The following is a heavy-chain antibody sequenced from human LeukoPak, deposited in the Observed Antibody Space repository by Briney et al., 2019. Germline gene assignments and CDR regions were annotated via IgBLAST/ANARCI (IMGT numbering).Heavy chain of an antibody. CDR3: AXXDSSTVTYYYYYMDV. J-gene: IGHJ6*03. CDR2: INPNSGGT. Sequence: GASVKVSCKASGYTFTGYYMHWVRQAPGQGLEWMGWINPNSGGTNYAQKFQGRVTMTRDTSISTAYMELSRLRSDDTAVYYCAXXDSSTVTYYYYYMDVWGKGTTVTISS. V-gene: IGHV1-2*02. CDR1: GYTFTGYY. D-gene: IGHD2-2*01.